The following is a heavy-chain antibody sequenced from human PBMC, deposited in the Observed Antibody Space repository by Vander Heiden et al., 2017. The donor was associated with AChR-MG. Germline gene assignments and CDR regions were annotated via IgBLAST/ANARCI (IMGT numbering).Heavy chain of an antibody. D-gene: IGHD3-22*01. V-gene: IGHV1-8*01. CDR1: GYTFTSYD. Sequence: QVQLVQSGAEVKKPGASAKVSCKASGYTFTSYDINWVRQATGQGLEWMGWMNPNSGNTGYAQKFQGRVTMTRNTSISTAYMELSSLRSEDTAVYYCARGHSTMIVVVPDYWGQGTLVTVSS. J-gene: IGHJ4*02. CDR3: ARGHSTMIVVVPDY. CDR2: MNPNSGNT.